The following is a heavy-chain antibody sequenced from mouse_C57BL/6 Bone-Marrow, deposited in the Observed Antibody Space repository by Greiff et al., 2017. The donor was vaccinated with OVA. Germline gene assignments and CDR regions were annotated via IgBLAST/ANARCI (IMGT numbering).Heavy chain of an antibody. CDR3: VRQGYYDMDY. V-gene: IGHV10-1*01. CDR1: GFNFNTYA. J-gene: IGHJ4*01. CDR2: IRSKSNHYAT. Sequence: EVQVVESGGGLVQPKGSLKLSCAASGFNFNTYAMNWVRQAPGKGLEWVARIRSKSNHYATYYADSVKDRFTISRDDSESMLYLQMNNLKTEDTAMYYCVRQGYYDMDYWGQGTSVTVSS.